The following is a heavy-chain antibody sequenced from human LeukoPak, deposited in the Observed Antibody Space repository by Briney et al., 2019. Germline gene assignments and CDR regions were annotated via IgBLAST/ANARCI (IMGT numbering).Heavy chain of an antibody. CDR2: ISAYNGNT. V-gene: IGHV1-18*01. Sequence: ASVKVSCKASGYTFTSYGISWVRQAPGQGLEWMGWISAYNGNTNYAQKLQGRVTMTTDTSTSTAYMELRSLRSDDTAVYYCARRVVVVAATFYYYMDVWGKGTTVTVSS. D-gene: IGHD2-15*01. J-gene: IGHJ6*03. CDR3: ARRVVVVAATFYYYMDV. CDR1: GYTFTSYG.